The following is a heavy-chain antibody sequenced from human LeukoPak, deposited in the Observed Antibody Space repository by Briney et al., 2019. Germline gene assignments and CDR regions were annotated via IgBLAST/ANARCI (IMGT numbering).Heavy chain of an antibody. J-gene: IGHJ5*01. CDR2: IYSSGST. D-gene: IGHD6-19*01. V-gene: IGHV4-39*01. CDR1: CGSIYSHNYY. Sequence: SSETVSLTCTVSCGSIYSHNYYWAWIRQPPGKGLEWIGSIYSSGSTYYNPSLTSRVVMSVDTSKSQCSLKLSSVSAADKAVYYCARRPVAGNVGWFDSRGERYLVTVSS. CDR3: ARRPVAGNVGWFDS.